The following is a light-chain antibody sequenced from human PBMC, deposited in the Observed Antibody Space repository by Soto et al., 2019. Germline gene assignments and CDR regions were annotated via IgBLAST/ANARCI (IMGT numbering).Light chain of an antibody. V-gene: IGLV2-8*01. CDR1: SSDVGGYNY. CDR3: SSYAGSNNLGV. CDR2: EVS. Sequence: QSALTQPPSASGSRGQSVTISCTGTSSDVGGYNYVSWYQQHPGKAPKLMISEVSKRPSGVPDRFSGSKSGNTASLTVSGLQAEDEADYCCSSYAGSNNLGVFGTGTKLAVL. J-gene: IGLJ1*01.